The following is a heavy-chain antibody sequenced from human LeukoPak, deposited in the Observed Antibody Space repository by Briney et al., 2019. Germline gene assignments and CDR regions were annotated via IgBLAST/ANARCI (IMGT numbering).Heavy chain of an antibody. CDR1: GFTFSSYA. CDR3: AKGVYDSSGYTYYFDY. V-gene: IGHV3-23*01. CDR2: ISRSGGTT. J-gene: IGHJ4*02. D-gene: IGHD3-22*01. Sequence: GGSLRLSCAASGFTFSSYAMHWVRQAPGKGLEWVSTISRSGGTTYYADSVKGRFTISRDNSKNTLYLQMNSLRAEDTAVYYCAKGVYDSSGYTYYFDYWGQGTLVTVSS.